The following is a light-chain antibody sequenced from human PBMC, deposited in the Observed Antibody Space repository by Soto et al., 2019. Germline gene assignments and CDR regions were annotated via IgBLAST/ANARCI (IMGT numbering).Light chain of an antibody. V-gene: IGKV3-11*01. CDR3: QQSYTSPIT. J-gene: IGKJ5*01. CDR1: QSVSSY. CDR2: GAS. Sequence: EMVLTQSPATLSLSPGERATLSCRASQSVSSYLAWYQQKPGQAPRLLIFGASSRATGLPDRFSGGGSGTDFTLTISSLQPEDFATYYCQQSYTSPITFGQGTRLEIK.